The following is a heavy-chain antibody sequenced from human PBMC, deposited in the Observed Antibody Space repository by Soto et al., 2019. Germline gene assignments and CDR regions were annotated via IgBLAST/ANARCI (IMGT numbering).Heavy chain of an antibody. Sequence: EVKLLESGGGLAQPGGSLRLSCVGSGFTFDSYAISWVRQAPGERLQWIAAISGSADGTDYAHSVRGRFTISRDNAKKTVHLQMDSMRVEETAVYFCAKDTVGGYSFWSGYYSDGLDVWGQGTLGSVS. D-gene: IGHD3-3*01. CDR2: ISGSADGT. J-gene: IGHJ3*01. CDR3: AKDTVGGYSFWSGYYSDGLDV. V-gene: IGHV3-23*01. CDR1: GFTFDSYA.